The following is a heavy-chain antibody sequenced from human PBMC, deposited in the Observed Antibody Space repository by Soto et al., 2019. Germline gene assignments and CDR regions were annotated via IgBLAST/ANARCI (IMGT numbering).Heavy chain of an antibody. CDR1: GGSFSGYY. D-gene: IGHD2-2*01. CDR2: INHSGST. Sequence: QVQLQQWGAGLLKPSETLSLTCAVYGGSFSGYYWSWIRQPPGKGLEWIGEINHSGSTNYNPSLKSRVTISVDTSKNRFSLKLSSVTAADTAVYYCARGRHIVVVPAAISWFDPWGQGTLVTVSS. J-gene: IGHJ5*02. CDR3: ARGRHIVVVPAAISWFDP. V-gene: IGHV4-34*01.